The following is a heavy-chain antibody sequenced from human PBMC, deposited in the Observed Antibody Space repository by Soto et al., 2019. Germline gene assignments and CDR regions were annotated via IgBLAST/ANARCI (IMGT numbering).Heavy chain of an antibody. CDR2: IYPGDSDT. Sequence: GESLRVSCKGSGYSFTCYWIGWVSQMPGKGLEWMGIIYPGDSDTRYSPSFQGQVTISADKSISTAYLQWSSLKASDTAMYYCARPSPPGYDYFDYWGQGTLVTVS. CDR3: ARPSPPGYDYFDY. V-gene: IGHV5-51*01. D-gene: IGHD5-12*01. J-gene: IGHJ4*02. CDR1: GYSFTCYW.